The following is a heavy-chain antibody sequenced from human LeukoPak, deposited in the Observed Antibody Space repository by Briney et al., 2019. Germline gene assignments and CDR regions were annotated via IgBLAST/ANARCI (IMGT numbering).Heavy chain of an antibody. V-gene: IGHV3-48*01. Sequence: GGSLRLSCAASGFTFSDYSMNWVRQATGKGLEWISYIGIDSGNTNYADSVKGRFTISGDKAKNSLYLQMNSLRVEDTAVYYCARDYKYAFDNWSQGTMVTVSS. CDR2: IGIDSGNT. CDR1: GFTFSDYS. D-gene: IGHD5-24*01. CDR3: ARDYKYAFDN. J-gene: IGHJ4*02.